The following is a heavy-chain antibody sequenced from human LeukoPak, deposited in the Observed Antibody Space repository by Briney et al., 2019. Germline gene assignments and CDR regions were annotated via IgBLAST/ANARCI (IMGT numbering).Heavy chain of an antibody. CDR2: IYSGGST. CDR3: ARVSPSDAFDI. V-gene: IGHV3-66*02. Sequence: GGSLGLSCAASGFTVSSNYMSWVRQAPGKGLEWVSVIYSGGSTYYADSVKGRFTISRDNSKNTLYLQMNSLRAEDTAVYYCARVSPSDAFDIWGQGTMVTVSS. J-gene: IGHJ3*02. CDR1: GFTVSSNY.